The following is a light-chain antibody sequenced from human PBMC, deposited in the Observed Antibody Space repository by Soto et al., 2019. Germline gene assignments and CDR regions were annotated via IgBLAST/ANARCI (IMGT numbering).Light chain of an antibody. CDR3: QGWDNRNDLHV. CDR1: NIGRQS. J-gene: IGLJ7*01. V-gene: IGLV3-21*02. CDR2: DDS. Sequence: SYELTQPPSVSVAPGQTARITCGGNNIGRQSVHWYQQKPGHAPVLVVFDDSDRPSGIPERFSGSNSGNTASLTISRVEDWDEADYYCQGWDNRNDLHVFGSGTQLNVL.